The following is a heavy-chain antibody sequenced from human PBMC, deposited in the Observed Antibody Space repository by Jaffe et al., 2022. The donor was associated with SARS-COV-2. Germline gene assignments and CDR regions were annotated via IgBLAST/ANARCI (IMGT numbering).Heavy chain of an antibody. V-gene: IGHV3-48*01. J-gene: IGHJ4*02. CDR2: ISSSGTTI. D-gene: IGHD5-18*01. CDR3: ARGHSYGYFY. Sequence: EVQLVESGGGLVQPGGSLRLSCAASGFTFSTYSMNWVRQAPGKGLEWVSYISSSGTTISYADSVKGRFTISRDNAKNSLYLQMNSLRAEDTAVYYCARGHSYGYFYWGQGTLVTVSS. CDR1: GFTFSTYS.